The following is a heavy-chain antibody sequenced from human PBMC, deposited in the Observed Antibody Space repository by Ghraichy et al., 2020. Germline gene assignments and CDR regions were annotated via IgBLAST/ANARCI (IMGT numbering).Heavy chain of an antibody. CDR1: GFTFSSYA. V-gene: IGHV3-23*01. Sequence: GGSLRLSCAASGFTFSSYAMSWVRQAPGKGLEWVSTISSSYGSTYYADSVKGRFTISRDNSKNTLYLQMNSLRAEDTAVYYCARDHVAAAIHGAWGQGTLVTVSS. CDR2: ISSSYGST. J-gene: IGHJ5*02. D-gene: IGHD6-13*01. CDR3: ARDHVAAAIHGA.